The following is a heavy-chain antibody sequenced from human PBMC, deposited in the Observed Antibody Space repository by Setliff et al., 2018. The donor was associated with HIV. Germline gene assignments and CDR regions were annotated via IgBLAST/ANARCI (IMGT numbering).Heavy chain of an antibody. J-gene: IGHJ4*02. CDR3: ARGGSGSPFDY. CDR1: GDNFNSHS. V-gene: IGHV1-69*13. CDR2: IVPIFGTP. D-gene: IGHD1-26*01. Sequence: SVKVSCKASGDNFNSHSISWVRQAPGQGLEWMGGIVPIFGTPNYAQKFKGRLTITADESTSTVYMELSSLRSEDTAVYFCARGGSGSPFDYWGQGTLVTVSS.